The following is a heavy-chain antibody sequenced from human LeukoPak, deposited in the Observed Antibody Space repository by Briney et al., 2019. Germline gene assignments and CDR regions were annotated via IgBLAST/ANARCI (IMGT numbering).Heavy chain of an antibody. CDR1: GFTFSSYA. CDR3: LKGVAVASPYFFDY. D-gene: IGHD6-19*01. CDR2: ISGSGSST. V-gene: IGHV3-23*01. J-gene: IGHJ4*02. Sequence: GGSLRLSCAASGFTFSSYAMSWVRQAPGKGLEWVSPISGSGSSTYYADSVKGRFTISRDNSKNTLYLQMNSLRAEDTAVYYCLKGVAVASPYFFDYWVQGTLVTVSS.